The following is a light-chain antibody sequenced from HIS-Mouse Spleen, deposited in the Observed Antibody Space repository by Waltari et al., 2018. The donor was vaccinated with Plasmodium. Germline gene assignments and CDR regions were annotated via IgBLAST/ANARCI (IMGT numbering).Light chain of an antibody. J-gene: IGKJ3*01. CDR1: QSVSRN. V-gene: IGKV3-15*01. CDR2: GAS. Sequence: TQSPATLSVSPGERATLSRRASQSVSRNLAWYQQKPGQAPRLLIYGASTRATGIPARFSGSGSGTEFTLTISSLQSEDFAVYYCQQYKNWSFTFGPGTKVDIK. CDR3: QQYKNWSFT.